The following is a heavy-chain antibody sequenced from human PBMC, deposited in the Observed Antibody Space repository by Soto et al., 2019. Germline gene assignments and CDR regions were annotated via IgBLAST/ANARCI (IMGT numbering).Heavy chain of an antibody. D-gene: IGHD2-2*02. CDR1: GFTFSSYA. CDR3: AKGLIPFYHYCTGV. CDR2: ISGSGGST. J-gene: IGHJ6*03. Sequence: GGSLRLSCAASGFTFSSYAMSWVRQAPGKGLEWVSAISGSGGSTYYADSVKGRFTISRDNSKNTLYLQMNSLRAEDTAVYYCAKGLIPFYHYCTGVWGKGTTVTVSS. V-gene: IGHV3-23*01.